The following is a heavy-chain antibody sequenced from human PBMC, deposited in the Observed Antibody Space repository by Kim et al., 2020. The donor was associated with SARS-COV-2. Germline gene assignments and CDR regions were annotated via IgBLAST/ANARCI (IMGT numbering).Heavy chain of an antibody. CDR3: ATTVTTRDYYYGMDV. V-gene: IGHV4-59*01. Sequence: PSLESRVTISVDTSKNQFSLKLSSVTGADTAVYYCATTVTTRDYYYGMDVWGQGTTVTVSS. D-gene: IGHD4-17*01. J-gene: IGHJ6*02.